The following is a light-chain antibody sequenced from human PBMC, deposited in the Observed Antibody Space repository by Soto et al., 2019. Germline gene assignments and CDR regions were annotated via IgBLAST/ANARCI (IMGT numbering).Light chain of an antibody. CDR2: DAS. J-gene: IGKJ4*01. Sequence: EIVLTQSPATLSLSPGERATLSCRASQSVSSYLAWYQQKPGQAPRLLIYDASNRATGIPARFSGSGSATDVTLTISSLEPEDFAVYYCQQRSNWPLTFGGGTKVEIK. CDR1: QSVSSY. V-gene: IGKV3-11*01. CDR3: QQRSNWPLT.